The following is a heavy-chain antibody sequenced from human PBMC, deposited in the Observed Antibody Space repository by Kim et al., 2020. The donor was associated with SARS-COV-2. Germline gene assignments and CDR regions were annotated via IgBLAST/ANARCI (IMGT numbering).Heavy chain of an antibody. D-gene: IGHD2-2*01. CDR3: VRDLQRYASATYSS. CDR1: GFSFSTYT. J-gene: IGHJ5*02. CDR2: ISSDGSNI. V-gene: IGHV3-21*01. Sequence: GGSLRLSCAASGFSFSTYTMNWVRQAPGKGLEWVSLISSDGSNINYLDSVKGRFTISRDNANNFLFLQMNNLRVEDTALYFCVRDLQRYASATYSSWGQGTAVTVSS.